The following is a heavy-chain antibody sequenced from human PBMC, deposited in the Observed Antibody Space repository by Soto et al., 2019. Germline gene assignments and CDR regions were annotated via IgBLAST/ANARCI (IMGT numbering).Heavy chain of an antibody. D-gene: IGHD6-13*01. CDR3: ARHRDSSWYYFDY. Sequence: SETLSLTCTVSRVSISDYFWSWIRQAPGKGLEWIGYIFHTGSTNYNPSLKGRVTISLDRSKNQFSLKLSSVTAADTAVYYCARHRDSSWYYFDYWGQGTLVTVSS. CDR2: IFHTGST. CDR1: RVSISDYF. J-gene: IGHJ4*02. V-gene: IGHV4-59*08.